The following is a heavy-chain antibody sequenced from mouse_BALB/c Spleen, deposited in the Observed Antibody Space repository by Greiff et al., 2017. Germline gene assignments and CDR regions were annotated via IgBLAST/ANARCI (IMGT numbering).Heavy chain of an antibody. CDR1: GFTFSDYY. CDR3: ARDTAYYGNYRGYFDV. CDR2: ISDGGSYT. J-gene: IGHJ1*01. D-gene: IGHD2-10*01. Sequence: EVMLVESGGGLVKPGGSLKLSCAASGFTFSDYYMYWVRQTPEKRLEWVATISDGGSYTYYPDSVKGRFTISRDNAKNNLYLQMSSLKSEDTAMYYCARDTAYYGNYRGYFDVWGAGTTVTVSS. V-gene: IGHV5-4*02.